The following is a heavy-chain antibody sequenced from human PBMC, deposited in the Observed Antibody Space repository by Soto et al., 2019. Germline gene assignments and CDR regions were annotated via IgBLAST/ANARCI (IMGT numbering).Heavy chain of an antibody. D-gene: IGHD3-22*01. CDR1: GVSMSNYY. Sequence: TSETLSLTCSFSGVSMSNYYWSWIRQPPGKGLECIGYISYSGSTYYNPSLKSRVTISVDTSNNQFSLKLSSVTAADTAVYYCARHVTTVIVVAPYYFDYWGQGTLVTVSS. CDR3: ARHVTTVIVVAPYYFDY. CDR2: ISYSGST. J-gene: IGHJ4*02. V-gene: IGHV4-59*04.